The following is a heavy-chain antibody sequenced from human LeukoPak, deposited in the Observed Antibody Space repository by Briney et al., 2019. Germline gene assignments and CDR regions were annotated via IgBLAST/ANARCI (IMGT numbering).Heavy chain of an antibody. D-gene: IGHD3-10*01. J-gene: IGHJ2*01. CDR1: GGSISSYY. CDR2: IYYLGST. V-gene: IGHV4-59*01. Sequence: SETLSLTCTVSGGSISSYYWSWIRQPPGKGLEWVGRIYYLGSTNYNPSLKSRVTISIDTSKNYFSLKLNSVIAADTAVYYCARDRPGSYWYFDLWGRGTLVTVSS. CDR3: ARDRPGSYWYFDL.